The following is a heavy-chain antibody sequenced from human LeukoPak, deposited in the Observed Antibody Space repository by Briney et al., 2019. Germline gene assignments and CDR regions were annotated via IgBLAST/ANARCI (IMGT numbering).Heavy chain of an antibody. Sequence: ASVKVSCKASGYTFTGYYMHWVRQAPGQGLEWMGWINPNSGGTNYAQKFQGRVTMTRDTSISTAYMELSRLRSDDTAVYYCERPSPGIAGWGSYYYYYMDVWGKGTTVTVSS. J-gene: IGHJ6*03. CDR1: GYTFTGYY. CDR2: INPNSGGT. V-gene: IGHV1-2*02. D-gene: IGHD6-13*01. CDR3: ERPSPGIAGWGSYYYYYMDV.